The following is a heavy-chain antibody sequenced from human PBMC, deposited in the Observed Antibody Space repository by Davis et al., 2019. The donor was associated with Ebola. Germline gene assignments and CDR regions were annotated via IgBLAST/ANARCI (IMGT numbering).Heavy chain of an antibody. CDR2: IYRDGRM. Sequence: GESLKISCAGSGFSVSDKYMSWVRQAPGKGLEWVSVIYRDGRMYHADSVKGRFTISRDNSKNTLYLQMNSLRAEDTAVYYCANGNYDSDGYWGYWLDPWGQGTLVTVSS. D-gene: IGHD3-22*01. CDR3: ANGNYDSDGYWGYWLDP. V-gene: IGHV3-53*01. J-gene: IGHJ5*02. CDR1: GFSVSDKY.